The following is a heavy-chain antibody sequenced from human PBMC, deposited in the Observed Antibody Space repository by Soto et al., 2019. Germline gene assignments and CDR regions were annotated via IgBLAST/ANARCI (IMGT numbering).Heavy chain of an antibody. CDR3: ARDAPTRRYDSSGYVELDYYGMDV. V-gene: IGHV4-61*01. CDR2: IYYSGST. CDR1: GGSVSSGSYY. J-gene: IGHJ6*02. D-gene: IGHD3-22*01. Sequence: SETLSLTCTVSGGSVSSGSYYWSWIGPPPGKGLEWSGNIYYSGSTTDYPSLKSRGTIPVDTFKNQFSLTRSSATAADTAVYYCARDAPTRRYDSSGYVELDYYGMDVWGQGTTVTVSS.